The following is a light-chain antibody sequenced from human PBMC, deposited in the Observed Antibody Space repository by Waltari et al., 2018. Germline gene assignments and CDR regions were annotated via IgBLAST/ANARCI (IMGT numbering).Light chain of an antibody. CDR1: RSTIGRNI. CDR3: ASWDDSLNAVL. V-gene: IGLV1-44*01. CDR2: STH. J-gene: IGLJ2*01. Sequence: QSVLTQPPSASGTPGQRVTTSCSGSRSTIGRNIVHWYQQFPGTAPKLLLYSTHQRPSGVPDRFSGSKSGTSASLAISGLQSDDEADYYCASWDDSLNAVLFGGGTKLTVL.